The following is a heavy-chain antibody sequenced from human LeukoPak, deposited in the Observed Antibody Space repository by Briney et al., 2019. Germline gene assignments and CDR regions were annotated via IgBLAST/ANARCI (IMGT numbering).Heavy chain of an antibody. CDR1: GYTFINYG. D-gene: IGHD4-17*01. J-gene: IGHJ4*02. V-gene: IGHV1-18*04. CDR3: ARAAPTLTVTTDFDY. CDR2: ISAYNGNI. Sequence: GASVKVSCKASGYTFINYGITWVRQAPGQGLEWMGWISAYNGNINYAQKLQGRVTMTTDTSTSTAYMELRSLRSDDTAVYYCARAAPTLTVTTDFDYWSQGTLVTVSS.